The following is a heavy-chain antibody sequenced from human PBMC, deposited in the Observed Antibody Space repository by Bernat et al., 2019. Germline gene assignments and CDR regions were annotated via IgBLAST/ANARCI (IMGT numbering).Heavy chain of an antibody. D-gene: IGHD3-3*01. Sequence: EVQLVESGGGLVKPGGSLRLSCAASGFTFSNAWMSWVRQAPGKGLEWVGRIKSKTDGGTTDYAAPVKGRFTISRDDSKNTLYLQMNSLKTEDTAVYYCTTFLYYDSRSTPFDYWGQGTLVTVSS. J-gene: IGHJ4*02. CDR3: TTFLYYDSRSTPFDY. V-gene: IGHV3-15*01. CDR2: IKSKTDGGTT. CDR1: GFTFSNAW.